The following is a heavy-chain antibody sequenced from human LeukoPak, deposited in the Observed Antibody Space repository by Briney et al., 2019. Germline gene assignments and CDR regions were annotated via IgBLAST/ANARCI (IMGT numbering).Heavy chain of an antibody. V-gene: IGHV3-30*18. CDR1: GFTFSSYG. CDR2: ISYDGSNK. CDR3: AKDLFSSWYYFDY. J-gene: IGHJ4*02. D-gene: IGHD6-13*01. Sequence: GGSLRLSCAASGFTFSSYGMHWVRQAPGKGLEWVAVISYDGSNKYYADSVKGRFTISRDNSKNTLYLQMNSLRAEDTAVYYCAKDLFSSWYYFDYWGQGTLVTVSS.